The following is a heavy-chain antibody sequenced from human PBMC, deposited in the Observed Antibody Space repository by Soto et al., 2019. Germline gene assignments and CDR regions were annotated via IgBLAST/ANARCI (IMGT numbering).Heavy chain of an antibody. CDR2: ISPYSGNT. CDR3: ERFASSGWYSGGY. CDR1: GYTFYQYD. D-gene: IGHD6-19*01. Sequence: QILLLQSGTEVKKPGASVKVSCKASGYTFYQYDIGWVRQAPGQGLEWMGWISPYSGNTEYAQKFQGRVSMTTDTSTTTAYMELRSLGSDDTAVFYCERFASSGWYSGGYWGQGTLVTVSS. J-gene: IGHJ4*02. V-gene: IGHV1-18*01.